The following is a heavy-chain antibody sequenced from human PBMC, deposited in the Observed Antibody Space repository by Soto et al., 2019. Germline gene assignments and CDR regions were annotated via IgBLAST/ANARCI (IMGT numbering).Heavy chain of an antibody. CDR3: ARTTGDYVRVYNWFDP. CDR2: IIPIFGTA. D-gene: IGHD4-17*01. CDR1: GGTFSSYA. V-gene: IGHV1-69*12. Sequence: QVQLVQSGAEVKKPGSSVKVSCKASGGTFSSYAISWVRQAPGQGLEWMGGIIPIFGTANYAQKCQGRVTINADESTSTAYMELSSLRSEDTAVYYCARTTGDYVRVYNWFDPWGQGTLVTVSS. J-gene: IGHJ5*02.